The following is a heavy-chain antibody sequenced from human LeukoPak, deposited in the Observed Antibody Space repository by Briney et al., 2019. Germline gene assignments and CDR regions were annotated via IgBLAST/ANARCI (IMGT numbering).Heavy chain of an antibody. CDR3: AKDYGYSGYDSYFDY. J-gene: IGHJ4*02. D-gene: IGHD5-12*01. Sequence: AGGSLRLSCAASGFTFSSYGMHWVRQAPGKGLEWAAVISYDGNNKYYADSVKGRFTISRDNSKNTLYLQMNSLRAEDTAVYYCAKDYGYSGYDSYFDYWGQGTLVTVSS. V-gene: IGHV3-30*18. CDR1: GFTFSSYG. CDR2: ISYDGNNK.